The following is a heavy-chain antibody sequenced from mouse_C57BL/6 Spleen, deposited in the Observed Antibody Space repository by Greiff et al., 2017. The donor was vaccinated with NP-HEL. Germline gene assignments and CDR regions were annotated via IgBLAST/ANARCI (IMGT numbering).Heavy chain of an antibody. CDR2: IDPSDSYT. D-gene: IGHD1-1*01. CDR3: ARDYYGSSYRYFDV. J-gene: IGHJ1*03. Sequence: QVQLQQSGAELVRPGTSVKLSCKASGYTFTSYWMHWVKQRPGQGLEWIGVIDPSDSYTNYNQKFKGKATLTVDTSSSTAYMQLSSLTSEDSAVYYCARDYYGSSYRYFDVWGTGTTVTVSS. V-gene: IGHV1-59*01. CDR1: GYTFTSYW.